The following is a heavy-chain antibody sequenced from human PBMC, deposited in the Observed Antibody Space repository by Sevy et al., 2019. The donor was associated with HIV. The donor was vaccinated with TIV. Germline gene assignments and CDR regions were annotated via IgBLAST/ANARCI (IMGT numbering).Heavy chain of an antibody. Sequence: GGSLRLSCAASGFTFSSYAMSWVRQAPGKGLEWVSAISGSGGSTYYADSVKGRFTISRDNSKNTLYLQMNSLRAEDTAVYYCAKDHTQQLVRLNAFAIWGQGTMVTVSS. V-gene: IGHV3-23*01. J-gene: IGHJ3*02. D-gene: IGHD6-13*01. CDR1: GFTFSSYA. CDR3: AKDHTQQLVRLNAFAI. CDR2: ISGSGGST.